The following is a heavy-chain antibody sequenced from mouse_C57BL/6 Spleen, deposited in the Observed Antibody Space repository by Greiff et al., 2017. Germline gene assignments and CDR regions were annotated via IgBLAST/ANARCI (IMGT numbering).Heavy chain of an antibody. D-gene: IGHD1-1*01. V-gene: IGHV5-9-1*02. CDR1: GFTFSSYA. J-gene: IGHJ2*01. CDR3: TRRGITTVVAPYYFDY. Sequence: EVQVVESGEGLVKPGGSLKLSYAASGFTFSSYAMSWVRQTPEKRLEWVAYISSGGDYIYYADTVKGRFTISRDNARNTLYLQMSSLKSEDTAMYYCTRRGITTVVAPYYFDYWGQGTTLTVSS. CDR2: ISSGGDYI.